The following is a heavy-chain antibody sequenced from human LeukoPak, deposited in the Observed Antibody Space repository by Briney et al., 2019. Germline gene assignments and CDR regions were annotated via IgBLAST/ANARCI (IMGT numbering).Heavy chain of an antibody. J-gene: IGHJ4*02. CDR2: IYYSGST. CDR3: ARGQTYYYDKSGYYSYYFDY. D-gene: IGHD3-22*01. Sequence: SETLSLTCTVSGGSISSYYWSWIRQPPGKGLEWIGYIYYSGSTNYNPPLKSRVTISVDTSKNQFSLKLSSVTAADTAVYYCARGQTYYYDKSGYYSYYFDYWGQGTLVTVSS. CDR1: GGSISSYY. V-gene: IGHV4-59*08.